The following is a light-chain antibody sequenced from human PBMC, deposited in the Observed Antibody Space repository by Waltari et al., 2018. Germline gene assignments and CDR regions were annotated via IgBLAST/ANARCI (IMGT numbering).Light chain of an antibody. Sequence: DIQMTQSPSYLSASIGDRVTITCRASQSVTKYLNWYQQKSGQAPKLLVYDTSNLNNGAPPGFSSSGSETDFTRTISSLQPEDLATCYCQQSYTTPLTFGGGTKVGIK. CDR2: DTS. CDR1: QSVTKY. J-gene: IGKJ4*01. V-gene: IGKV1-39*01. CDR3: QQSYTTPLT.